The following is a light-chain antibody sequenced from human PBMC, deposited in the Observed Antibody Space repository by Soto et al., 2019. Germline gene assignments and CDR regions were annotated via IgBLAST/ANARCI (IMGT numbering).Light chain of an antibody. CDR2: DVS. J-gene: IGLJ1*01. CDR1: SGDVGGYNY. CDR3: SSYTSSSTYV. V-gene: IGLV2-14*01. Sequence: QSALTQPASVSGSPGQSITISCTGTSGDVGGYNYVSWYQQHPGKAPKLMIYDVSNRPSGVSNRFSGSKSGNTASLTISGLQAEDEADYYCSSYTSSSTYVFGTGTKGT.